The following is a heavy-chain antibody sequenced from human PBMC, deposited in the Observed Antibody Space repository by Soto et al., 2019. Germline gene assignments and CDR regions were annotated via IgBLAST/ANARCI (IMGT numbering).Heavy chain of an antibody. CDR3: AKTYYYDSSGYYYY. CDR1: GFTFSSYA. V-gene: IGHV3-23*01. Sequence: EVQLLESGGGLVQPGGSLRLSCAASGFTFSSYAMSWVRQAPGKGLEWVSAISGSGGSTYYADSVKGRFTISRDNSKNTLYLQMNILRAEDTAVYYCAKTYYYDSSGYYYYWGQGTLVTVSS. D-gene: IGHD3-22*01. J-gene: IGHJ4*02. CDR2: ISGSGGST.